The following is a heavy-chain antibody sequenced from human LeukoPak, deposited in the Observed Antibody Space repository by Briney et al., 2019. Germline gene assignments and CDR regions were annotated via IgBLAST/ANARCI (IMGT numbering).Heavy chain of an antibody. CDR1: GFTFSDYA. CDR3: AKAYDYYDSSFFDY. J-gene: IGHJ4*02. Sequence: GGSLRLSCAASGFTFSDYAMIWVRQAPGKGLEWVSAISNSGGNTYFADSVKGRFTVSRDNSKNTLYLQMNSLRAEDTAVYYCAKAYDYYDSSFFDYWGQGTLVTVSS. V-gene: IGHV3-23*01. D-gene: IGHD3-22*01. CDR2: ISNSGGNT.